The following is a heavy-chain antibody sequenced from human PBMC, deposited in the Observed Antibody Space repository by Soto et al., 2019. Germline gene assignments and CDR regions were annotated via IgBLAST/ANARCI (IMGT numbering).Heavy chain of an antibody. CDR3: TRGPMALPPHDYGMDV. V-gene: IGHV3-23*01. Sequence: EVQLLESGGGLVQPGGSLRLSCAASGFTFSSHVMNWVRQAPGKGLEWVAAIRGGGGTTYYGDSVEGRFTMSRDNSKNPLYLQINSLSADDTALDYCTRGPMALPPHDYGMDVWGQGTTGTVSS. CDR2: IRGGGGTT. D-gene: IGHD3-10*01. CDR1: GFTFSSHV. J-gene: IGHJ6*02.